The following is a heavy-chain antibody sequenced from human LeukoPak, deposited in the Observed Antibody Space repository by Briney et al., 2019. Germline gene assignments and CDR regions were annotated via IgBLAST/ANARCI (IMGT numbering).Heavy chain of an antibody. D-gene: IGHD2-21*02. CDR3: AIPPGYCGNDCSFDH. CDR2: IYPGDYET. Sequence: GESLKISCEGSGYSFGNYWIGWVRQMPGKGLEWMEIIYPGDYETRYSPSFQGLVTISVDKSISTAYLQWSSLKASDTAMYYCAIPPGYCGNDCSFDHWGQGTLVTVSS. V-gene: IGHV5-51*01. CDR1: GYSFGNYW. J-gene: IGHJ4*02.